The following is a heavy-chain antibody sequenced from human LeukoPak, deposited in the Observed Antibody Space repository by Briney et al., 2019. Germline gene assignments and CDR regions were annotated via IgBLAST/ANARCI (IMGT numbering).Heavy chain of an antibody. J-gene: IGHJ4*02. CDR2: IWHDGSYE. D-gene: IGHD1-1*01. CDR3: ARHTRLEY. Sequence: SGGSLRLSCAASGFTFSRYGMHWVRQAPGKGLEWVAVIWHDGSYEYYADSVKGRFTISRDNAKNSLYLQMNSLRAEDTAVYYCARHTRLEYWGQGTLVTVSS. CDR1: GFTFSRYG. V-gene: IGHV3-33*01.